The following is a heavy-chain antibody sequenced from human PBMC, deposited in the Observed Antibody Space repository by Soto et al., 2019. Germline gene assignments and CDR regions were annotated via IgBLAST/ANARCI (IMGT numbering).Heavy chain of an antibody. J-gene: IGHJ4*02. CDR2: INAGNGNT. CDR1: GYTFTSYA. Sequence: QVQLVQSGAEEKKPGASVKVSCKASGYTFTSYAMHWVRQAPGQRLEWMGWINAGNGNTKYSQKFQGRVTITRDTSASTAYMELSSLRSEDTAVYYCAREGTVTLFDYWGQGTLVSVSS. CDR3: AREGTVTLFDY. D-gene: IGHD4-17*01. V-gene: IGHV1-3*05.